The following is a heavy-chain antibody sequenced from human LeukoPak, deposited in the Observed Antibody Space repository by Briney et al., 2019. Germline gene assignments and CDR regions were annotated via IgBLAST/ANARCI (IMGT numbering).Heavy chain of an antibody. CDR1: GGSISSGGYS. CDR2: ISYSGST. V-gene: IGHV4-61*08. J-gene: IGHJ4*02. CDR3: ARSAGYFDY. Sequence: SQTLSLTCAVSGGSISSGGYSWSWIRQPPGKGLEWIGYISYSGSTNYNPSLMSRVTISLATSKNQFSLKLSSVTAADTAVYYCARSAGYFDYWGQGTLVTVSS.